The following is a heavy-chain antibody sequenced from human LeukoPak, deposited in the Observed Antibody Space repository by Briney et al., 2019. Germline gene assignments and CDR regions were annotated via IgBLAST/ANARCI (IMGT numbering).Heavy chain of an antibody. CDR2: IYHSGST. J-gene: IGHJ4*02. CDR3: ARVTGGYSSGWYFGYFDY. V-gene: IGHV4-4*02. CDR1: GGSISSSNW. D-gene: IGHD6-19*01. Sequence: SGTLSLTCAVSGGSISSSNWWSWVRQTPGKGLEWIGEIYHSGSTNYNPSLKSRVTISVDKSKNQFSLKLSSVTAADTAVYYCARVTGGYSSGWYFGYFDYWGQGTLVTVSS.